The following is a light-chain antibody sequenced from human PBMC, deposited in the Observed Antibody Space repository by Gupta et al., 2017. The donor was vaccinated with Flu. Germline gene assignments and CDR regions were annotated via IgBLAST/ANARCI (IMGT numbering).Light chain of an antibody. CDR1: ESIDRW. V-gene: IGKV1-5*03. J-gene: IGKJ1*01. Sequence: DIQMTQSPSTLSASVGDRVTITCRASESIDRWLAWYQQKPGKAPKPLIYKASSLEYGVPSRFSGSGSGTEFTLTISSLQPEDFATYYCQQYNDDSWTFGQGTKLEIK. CDR3: QQYNDDSWT. CDR2: KAS.